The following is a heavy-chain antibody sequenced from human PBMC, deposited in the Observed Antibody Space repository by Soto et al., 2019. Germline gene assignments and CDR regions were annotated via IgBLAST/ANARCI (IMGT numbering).Heavy chain of an antibody. CDR1: GFTFSSYG. V-gene: IGHV3-30*18. CDR3: AKDKKVYYYYYGMDV. Sequence: QVQLVESGGGVVQPGRSLRLSCAASGFTFSSYGMHWVRQAPGKGLEWVAVISYDGSNKYYADSVKGRFTISRDNSKNTLYLQMNSLRAEDTAVYYCAKDKKVYYYYYGMDVW. J-gene: IGHJ6*01. CDR2: ISYDGSNK.